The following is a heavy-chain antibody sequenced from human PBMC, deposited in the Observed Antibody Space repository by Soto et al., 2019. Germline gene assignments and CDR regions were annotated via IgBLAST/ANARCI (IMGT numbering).Heavy chain of an antibody. J-gene: IGHJ5*02. D-gene: IGHD6-6*01. CDR2: INPNSGGT. CDR1: GYTFTGYY. CDR3: ARELTEYSSSPARKYNWFDP. Sequence: GASVKVSCTASGYTFTGYYMHWVRQAPGQGLEWMGWINPNSGGTNYAQKFQGWVTMTRDTSISTAYMELSRLRSDDTAVYYCARELTEYSSSPARKYNWFDPWGQGTLVTAPQ. V-gene: IGHV1-2*04.